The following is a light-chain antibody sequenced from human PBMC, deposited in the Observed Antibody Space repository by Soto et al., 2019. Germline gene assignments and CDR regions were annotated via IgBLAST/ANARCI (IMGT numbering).Light chain of an antibody. CDR1: SSDVGGYNY. J-gene: IGLJ2*01. CDR3: CSYAGSYTVV. Sequence: QSVLTQPRSVCGSPGQSITISCTRTSSDVGGYNYVSWYQQHPGKAPKLMIYDVSKRPSGVPDRFSGSKSGNTASLTISGLQAEDEADYYCCSYAGSYTVVFGGGTKLTVL. CDR2: DVS. V-gene: IGLV2-11*01.